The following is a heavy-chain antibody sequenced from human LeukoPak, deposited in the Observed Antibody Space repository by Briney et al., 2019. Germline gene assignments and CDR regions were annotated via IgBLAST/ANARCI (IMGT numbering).Heavy chain of an antibody. CDR1: GGSISSSSYY. CDR3: ARDGRIRFKPKRRYSGSRFDY. J-gene: IGHJ4*02. D-gene: IGHD3-3*01. Sequence: KSSETLSLTCTVSGGSISSSSYYWGWIRQPPGKGLEWIGSIYYSGSTYYNPSLKSRVTISVDTSKNQFSLKLSSVTAADTAVYYCARDGRIRFKPKRRYSGSRFDYWGQGTLVTVSS. V-gene: IGHV4-39*07. CDR2: IYYSGST.